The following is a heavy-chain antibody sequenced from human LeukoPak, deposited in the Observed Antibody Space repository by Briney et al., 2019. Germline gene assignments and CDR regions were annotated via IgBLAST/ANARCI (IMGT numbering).Heavy chain of an antibody. D-gene: IGHD2-2*01. V-gene: IGHV1-2*02. CDR1: GYTFTGRY. CDR2: INPNSGGT. CDR3: AREGHCSSTNCHFSFDY. Sequence: ASVKVSCKASGYTFTGRYVHWVRQAPGQGLEWMGWINPNSGGTNYAQKFQGRVTMTRDTSISTAYMELSRLRSDDTAVYYCAREGHCSSTNCHFSFDYWGQGTLVTVSS. J-gene: IGHJ4*02.